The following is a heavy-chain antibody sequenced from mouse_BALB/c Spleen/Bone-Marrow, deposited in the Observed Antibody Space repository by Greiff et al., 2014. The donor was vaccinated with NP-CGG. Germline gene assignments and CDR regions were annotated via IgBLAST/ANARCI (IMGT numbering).Heavy chain of an antibody. V-gene: IGHV5-9-1*01. D-gene: IGHD2-1*01. CDR2: ISVGGSYS. Sequence: EVMLVESGGGLVKPGGSLKLSCAATGFTFNRYVMSWVRQTPETRLEWVASISVGGSYSYYPDSVKGRFTISRDNAKNSLYLQMSSLRSEDTAMFYCARRGYGNHGYYAMDYWGQGTSVTVSS. J-gene: IGHJ4*01. CDR1: GFTFNRYV. CDR3: ARRGYGNHGYYAMDY.